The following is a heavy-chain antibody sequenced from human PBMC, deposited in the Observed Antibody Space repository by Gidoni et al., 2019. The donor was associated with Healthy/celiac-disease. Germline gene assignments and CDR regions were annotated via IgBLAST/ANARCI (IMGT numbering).Heavy chain of an antibody. J-gene: IGHJ6*03. CDR2: ISYDGSNK. V-gene: IGHV3-30-3*01. CDR3: ARALYCSGGSCYDYYYYMDV. CDR1: GFTFRSYA. D-gene: IGHD2-15*01. Sequence: QVQLVESGGGVVQPGRSLRLSCAASGFTFRSYAMPWVRQAPGKGLEWVAVISYDGSNKYYADSVKGRFTISRDNSKNTLYLQMNSLRAEDTAVYYCARALYCSGGSCYDYYYYMDVWGKGTTVTVSS.